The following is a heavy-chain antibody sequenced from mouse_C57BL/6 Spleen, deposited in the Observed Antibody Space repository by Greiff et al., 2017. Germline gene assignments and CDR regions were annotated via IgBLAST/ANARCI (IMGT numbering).Heavy chain of an antibody. J-gene: IGHJ2*01. Sequence: EVQGVESGPELVKPGASVKIPCKASGYTFTDYNMNWVKQSHGKSLEWIGDINPNNGGTIYNQKFKGKATLTVAKSSSTAYMELRSLTSEDTAVYYCARLGGPFDYWGQGTTLTVSS. CDR1: GYTFTDYN. CDR2: INPNNGGT. V-gene: IGHV1-18*01. CDR3: ARLGGPFDY.